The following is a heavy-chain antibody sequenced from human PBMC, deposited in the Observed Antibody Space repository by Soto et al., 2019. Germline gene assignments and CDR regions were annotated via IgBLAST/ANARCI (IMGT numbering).Heavy chain of an antibody. CDR3: ALTSSWYHPFDY. D-gene: IGHD6-13*01. Sequence: SETLSLTCTVSGGSISSYYWSWIRQPPGKGLEWIGYIYYSGSTNYNPSLKSRVTISVDTSKNQFSLKLSSVTAADTAVYYCALTSSWYHPFDYWGQGTLVTVSS. CDR1: GGSISSYY. V-gene: IGHV4-59*01. CDR2: IYYSGST. J-gene: IGHJ4*02.